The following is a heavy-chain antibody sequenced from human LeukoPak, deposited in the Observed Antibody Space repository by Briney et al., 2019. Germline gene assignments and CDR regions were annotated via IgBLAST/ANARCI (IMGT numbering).Heavy chain of an antibody. V-gene: IGHV4-59*08. CDR1: GGSMNSYY. CDR3: ARHNLGSGWHYDN. J-gene: IGHJ4*02. Sequence: SETLSLTCTVSGGSMNSYYWSWIRQPPGKGLEWIGHVHDSGNTKYNASLKSRVTISVDRSKTQFSLKLISVTAADTAVYYCARHNLGSGWHYDNWGQGTLVTVSS. CDR2: VHDSGNT. D-gene: IGHD6-19*01.